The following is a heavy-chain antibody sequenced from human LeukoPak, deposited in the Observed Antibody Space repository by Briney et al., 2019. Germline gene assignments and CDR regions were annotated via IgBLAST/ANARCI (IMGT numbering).Heavy chain of an antibody. J-gene: IGHJ5*02. D-gene: IGHD6-25*01. Sequence: GGSLRLSCAASEFIFSNYAMMWVRQAPGKGLEWVSSVTGSGGGTFYADSVKGRFTISRDNSQNTLYLQMNSLGAEDTAVYYCAKGAASALVDWFDPWGQGTLVTVSS. V-gene: IGHV3-23*01. CDR3: AKGAASALVDWFDP. CDR1: EFIFSNYA. CDR2: VTGSGGGT.